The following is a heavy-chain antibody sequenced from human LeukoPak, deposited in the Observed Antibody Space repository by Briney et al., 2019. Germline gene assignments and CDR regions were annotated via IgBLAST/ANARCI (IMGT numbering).Heavy chain of an antibody. CDR3: AREGSSSGGHSWFDP. CDR2: IYYTGVT. CDR1: GGYIITSGHY. V-gene: IGHV4-39*07. Sequence: SETLSLTCTVSGGYIITSGHYWGWIRQPPGKGLEWIGSIYYTGVTSTNPFFRSRMSISVDTSKNQFSLNLTSVTAADAAVYYCAREGSSSGGHSWFDPWGQGTLVTVSS. D-gene: IGHD4-23*01. J-gene: IGHJ5*02.